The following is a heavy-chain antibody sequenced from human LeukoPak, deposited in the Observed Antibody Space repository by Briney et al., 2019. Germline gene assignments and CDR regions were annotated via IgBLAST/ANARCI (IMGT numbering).Heavy chain of an antibody. CDR2: MNPNSGNT. D-gene: IGHD1-26*01. CDR3: ARGPRXXEXTVDY. V-gene: IGHV1-8*02. Sequence: ASVKVSCKASGYTFTSYGISWVRQATGQGLEWMGWMNPNSGNTGXAXKFQXRVTMTRNTSISTAYMELSSLRSEDTAVYYCARGPRXXEXTVDYWGQGTLVTVSS. CDR1: GYTFTSYG. J-gene: IGHJ4*02.